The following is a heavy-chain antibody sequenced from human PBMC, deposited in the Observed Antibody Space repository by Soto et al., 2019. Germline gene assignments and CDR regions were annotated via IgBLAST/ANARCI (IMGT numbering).Heavy chain of an antibody. D-gene: IGHD6-19*01. V-gene: IGHV6-1*01. J-gene: IGHJ4*02. CDR1: GDSVSSNSAA. CDR2: TYYRSKWYN. Sequence: SQTLSLTGAISGDSVSSNSAAWNWIRQSPSRGLEWLGRTYYRSKWYNDYAVSVKSRITTNPDTSKNQFSLQLNSVTPEDTAVYYCAKEGQQWLVAQFDDWGQGTLVTVSS. CDR3: AKEGQQWLVAQFDD.